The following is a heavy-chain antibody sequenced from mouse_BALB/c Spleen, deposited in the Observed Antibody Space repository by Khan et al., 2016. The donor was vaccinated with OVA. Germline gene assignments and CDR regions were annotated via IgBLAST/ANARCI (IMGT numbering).Heavy chain of an antibody. CDR2: IKYSGST. D-gene: IGHD1-1*01. CDR3: AGSGTISTVVVTDFDF. CDR1: GYSITSDYA. V-gene: IGHV3-2*02. Sequence: EVKLLESGPGLVKPSQSLSLTCTVTGYSITSDYAWNWIRQFPGNKLEWMGYIKYSGSTSYNPSLKSRISISRDTSKNQFFLQLNSVTTEDTATYYCAGSGTISTVVVTDFDFWGQGTTLTVSS. J-gene: IGHJ2*01.